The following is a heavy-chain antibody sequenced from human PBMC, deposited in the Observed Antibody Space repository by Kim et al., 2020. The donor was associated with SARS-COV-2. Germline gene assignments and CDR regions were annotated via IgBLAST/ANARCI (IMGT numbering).Heavy chain of an antibody. CDR1: GFIFSNYW. CDR3: AREYTTSSTRAFDI. V-gene: IGHV3-74*01. J-gene: IGHJ3*02. D-gene: IGHD1-26*01. Sequence: GWSLRLSCEASGFIFSNYWMHWVRQVPGKGLVWVSRVNIDGSNTNYADSVKGRFTISRDSAKNTLYLQMNILRAEDTAVYFCAREYTTSSTRAFDIWS. CDR2: VNIDGSNT.